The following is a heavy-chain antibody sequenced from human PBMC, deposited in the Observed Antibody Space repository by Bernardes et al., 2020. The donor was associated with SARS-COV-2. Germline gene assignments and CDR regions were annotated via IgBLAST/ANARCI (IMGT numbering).Heavy chain of an antibody. Sequence: SLRLSCAASGFTFSSYAMSWVRQAPGKGLEWVSAISGSGGSTYYADSVKGRFTISRDNSKNTLYLQMNSLRAEDTAVYYCAKLGDDYRYYYGMDVWGQGTTVTVSS. J-gene: IGHJ6*02. D-gene: IGHD4-4*01. V-gene: IGHV3-23*01. CDR1: GFTFSSYA. CDR3: AKLGDDYRYYYGMDV. CDR2: ISGSGGST.